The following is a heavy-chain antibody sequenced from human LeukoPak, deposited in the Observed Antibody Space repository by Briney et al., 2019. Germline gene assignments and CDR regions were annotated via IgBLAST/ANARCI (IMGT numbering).Heavy chain of an antibody. CDR1: GFTFSSYA. CDR2: IKQDGSEK. V-gene: IGHV3-7*01. D-gene: IGHD1-26*01. J-gene: IGHJ4*02. CDR3: ARVSWELTFDY. Sequence: GGSLRLSCAASGFTFSSYAMSWVRQAPGKGLEWVANIKQDGSEKYYVDSVKGRFTISRDNAKNSLYLQMNSLRAEDTAVYYCARVSWELTFDYWGQGTLVTVSS.